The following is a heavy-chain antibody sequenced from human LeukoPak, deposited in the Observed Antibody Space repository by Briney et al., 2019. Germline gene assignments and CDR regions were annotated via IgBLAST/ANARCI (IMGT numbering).Heavy chain of an antibody. CDR1: GGSINSGGYY. D-gene: IGHD3-3*01. CDR2: IYYSGST. J-gene: IGHJ4*02. CDR3: ARATSIEYDFWSGYYDAGGPYYFDY. Sequence: SETLSLTCTVSGGSINSGGYYWSWIRQHPGKGLEWIGYIYYSGSTYYNPSLKSRVTISVDTSKNQFSLKLSSVTAADTAVYYCARATSIEYDFWSGYYDAGGPYYFDYWGQGTLVTVSS. V-gene: IGHV4-31*03.